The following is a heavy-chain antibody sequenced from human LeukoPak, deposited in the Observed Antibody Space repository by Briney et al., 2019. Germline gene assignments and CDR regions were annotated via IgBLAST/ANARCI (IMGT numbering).Heavy chain of an antibody. D-gene: IGHD3-10*01. CDR3: ARQLYVSGSYYAPMDV. CDR2: INHSGST. CDR1: GGSFSGYY. V-gene: IGHV4-34*01. Sequence: PSETLSLTCAVYGGSFSGYYWSWIRQPPGKGLEWIGEINHSGSTNSNPSLKSRVTVSVDTSKNLFSLKLSSVTAADTAVYFCARQLYVSGSYYAPMDVWGKGTTVTISS. J-gene: IGHJ6*03.